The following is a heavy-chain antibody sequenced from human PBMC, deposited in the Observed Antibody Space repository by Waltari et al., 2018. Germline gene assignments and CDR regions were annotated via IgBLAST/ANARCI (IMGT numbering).Heavy chain of an antibody. V-gene: IGHV4-38-2*01. CDR1: GYSISSGYY. Sequence: QVQLQESGPGLVQPSEPLSLTCAVSGYSISSGYYWGWIRQPPGKGLEWIGSSFHSGGTSYNPSLKIRVTRPVDTSKHQFSLKLRSVTAADTAVYYCAGTDGYNYLADYWGQGTLVTVSS. CDR3: AGTDGYNYLADY. J-gene: IGHJ4*02. D-gene: IGHD5-12*01. CDR2: SFHSGGT.